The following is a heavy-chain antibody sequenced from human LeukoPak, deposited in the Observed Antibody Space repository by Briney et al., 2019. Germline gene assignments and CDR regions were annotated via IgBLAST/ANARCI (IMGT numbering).Heavy chain of an antibody. CDR3: ARHSSSWHDIDY. CDR2: INHSGST. CDR1: GGSFNGYY. Sequence: SETLSLTCAVYGGSFNGYYWSWIRQPPGKGLEWIGEINHSGSTNYNPSLKSRVTISVDTSKNQFSLKLSSVTAADTAVYYCARHSSSWHDIDYWGQGTLVTVSS. D-gene: IGHD6-13*01. V-gene: IGHV4-34*01. J-gene: IGHJ4*02.